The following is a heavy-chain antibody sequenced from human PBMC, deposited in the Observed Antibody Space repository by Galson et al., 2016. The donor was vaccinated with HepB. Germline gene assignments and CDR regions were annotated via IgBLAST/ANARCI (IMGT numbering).Heavy chain of an antibody. J-gene: IGHJ6*02. CDR1: GFTFSSYG. CDR2: ISYDGSNK. CDR3: ARDRLGGRPTYYYYYDMDV. D-gene: IGHD5-12*01. V-gene: IGHV3-30*03. Sequence: SLRLSCAASGFTFSSYGMHWVRQAPGKGLEWVAVISYDGSNKYYADSVKGRFAISRDNSKNTLYLQMNSLRVEDTAVYYCARDRLGGRPTYYYYYDMDVWGQGTTVTVSS.